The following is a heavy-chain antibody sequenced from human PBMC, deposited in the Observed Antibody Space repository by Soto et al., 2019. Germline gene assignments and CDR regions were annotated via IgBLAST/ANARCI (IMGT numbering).Heavy chain of an antibody. CDR1: GFTFSNFS. V-gene: IGHV3-23*01. J-gene: IGHJ4*02. CDR2: ITGSTGTT. Sequence: PGGSLRLSCAASGFTFSNFSMSWVRHAPGKGLEWVSEITGSTGTTYYADSVKGRFTISRDNSKNTLYLQMNSLRAEDTAVYYCAKPGYCSGGSCYSERILTRPIAYWGQGTLVTVSS. D-gene: IGHD2-15*01. CDR3: AKPGYCSGGSCYSERILTRPIAY.